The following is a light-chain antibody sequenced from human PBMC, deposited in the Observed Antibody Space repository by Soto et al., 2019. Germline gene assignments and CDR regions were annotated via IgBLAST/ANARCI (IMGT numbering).Light chain of an antibody. CDR3: QQSFSTLWT. V-gene: IGKV1-5*03. CDR2: KAS. CDR1: QTISSW. J-gene: IGKJ1*01. Sequence: DIQMTQSPSTLSGSVGDRVTITCLASQTISSWLAWYQQKPGKAPKLLIYKASTLKSGVPSRFSGSGSGTEFTLTISSLQPEDFATYYCQQSFSTLWTFGQGTKVHIK.